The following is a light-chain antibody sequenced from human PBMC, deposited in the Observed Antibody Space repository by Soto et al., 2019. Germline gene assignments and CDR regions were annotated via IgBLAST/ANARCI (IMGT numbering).Light chain of an antibody. Sequence: EIVLTQSPATLSLSPGERATLSCRASQSVGYYLAWYQQKPGQAPRLVIYDAFNRATGIPARFSGSGSGTDFTLTISSLEPEDFAVDYCQHRSNWSLSFGGGTKVEIK. J-gene: IGKJ4*01. CDR2: DAF. V-gene: IGKV3-11*01. CDR1: QSVGYY. CDR3: QHRSNWSLS.